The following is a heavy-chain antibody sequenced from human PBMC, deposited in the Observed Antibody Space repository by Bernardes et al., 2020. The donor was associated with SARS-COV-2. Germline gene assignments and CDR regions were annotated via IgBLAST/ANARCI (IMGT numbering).Heavy chain of an antibody. CDR1: GGSISSSSYY. V-gene: IGHV4-39*01. CDR2: IYYSGST. Sequence: SETLSLTCTVSGGSISSSSYYWGWIRQPPGKGLEWIGSIYYSGSTYYNPSLKSRVTISVDTSKNQFSLKLSSVTAADTAVYYCARQGEYYDSSGAKFDYWGQGTLVTVSS. J-gene: IGHJ4*02. CDR3: ARQGEYYDSSGAKFDY. D-gene: IGHD3-22*01.